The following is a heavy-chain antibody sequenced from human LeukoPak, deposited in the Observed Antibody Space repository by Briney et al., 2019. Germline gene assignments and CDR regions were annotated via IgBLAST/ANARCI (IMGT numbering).Heavy chain of an antibody. CDR3: ARALGAVAGPEDAFDI. CDR2: MNPNSGNT. CDR1: GYTFTSYD. D-gene: IGHD6-19*01. V-gene: IGHV1-8*03. J-gene: IGHJ3*02. Sequence: GASVKVSCKTSGYTFTSYDINWVRQATGQGLGYMGWMNPNSGNTGYAKKFQGRVSITRNTSISTAYMELSSLRSEDTAVYYCARALGAVAGPEDAFDIWGQGTMVTVSS.